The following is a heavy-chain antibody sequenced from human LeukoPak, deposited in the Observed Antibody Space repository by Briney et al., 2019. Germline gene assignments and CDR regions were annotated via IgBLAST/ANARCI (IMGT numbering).Heavy chain of an antibody. CDR1: GYTFTGYD. J-gene: IGHJ4*02. CDR3: ARDRLVTPPDY. V-gene: IGHV1-2*02. CDR2: INPNSGGT. Sequence: ASVKVSCKASGYTFTGYDIHWVRQAPGQGLEWMGWINPNSGGTNYAQKFQGRVTMTRDTSISTAYMELSRLRSDDTAVYYCARDRLVTPPDYWGQGTLVTVSS. D-gene: IGHD2-21*02.